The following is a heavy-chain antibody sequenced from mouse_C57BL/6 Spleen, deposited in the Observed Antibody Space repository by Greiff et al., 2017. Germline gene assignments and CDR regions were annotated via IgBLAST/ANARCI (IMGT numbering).Heavy chain of an antibody. V-gene: IGHV5-15*01. CDR3: ARREVTGAMDY. D-gene: IGHD2-2*01. J-gene: IGHJ4*01. Sequence: EVKVVESGGGLVQPGGSLKLSCAASGFTFSDYGMAWVRQAPRKGPEWVAFISNLAYSIYYADTVTGRFTISRENAKNTLYLEMSSLRSEDTAMYYCARREVTGAMDYWGQGTSVTVSS. CDR2: ISNLAYSI. CDR1: GFTFSDYG.